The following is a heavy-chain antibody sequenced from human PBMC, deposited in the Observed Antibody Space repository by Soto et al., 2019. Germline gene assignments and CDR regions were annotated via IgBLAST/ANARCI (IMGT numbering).Heavy chain of an antibody. CDR1: GYTFTSYG. CDR2: ISAYNGNT. Sequence: GASVKVSCKASGYTFTSYGISWVRQAPGQGLEWMGWISAYNGNTNYAQKFQGRVTMTTDTSTSTAYMELRSLRSDDTAVYYCARADIITIFGVVIKSDALDIWGQGTMVTVSS. V-gene: IGHV1-18*01. D-gene: IGHD3-3*01. J-gene: IGHJ3*02. CDR3: ARADIITIFGVVIKSDALDI.